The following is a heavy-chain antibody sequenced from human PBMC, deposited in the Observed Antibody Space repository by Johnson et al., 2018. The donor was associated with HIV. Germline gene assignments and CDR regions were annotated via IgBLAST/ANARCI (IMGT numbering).Heavy chain of an antibody. CDR3: ARDIVGAPDAFDI. V-gene: IGHV3-30*04. Sequence: QVQLVESGGGVVQPGRSLRLSCAASGFTFSSYAMHWVRQAPGKGLEWVAVISYDGSNQYYADSVKGRIPISRDNSKNTLYVQMNSLRAEDTAVYYCARDIVGAPDAFDIWGQGTMVTVSS. D-gene: IGHD1-26*01. CDR2: ISYDGSNQ. J-gene: IGHJ3*02. CDR1: GFTFSSYA.